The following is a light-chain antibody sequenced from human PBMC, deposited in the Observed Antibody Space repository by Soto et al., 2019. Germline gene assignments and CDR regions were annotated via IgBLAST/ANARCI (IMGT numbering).Light chain of an antibody. CDR1: SSDVGAYDY. Sequence: QSVLTQPASVSGSPGQSIAISCTGTSSDVGAYDYVSWYQQHPGKAPKVMIYDVSNRPSGVSNRFSGSKSDNTASLTISGLQAEDGADYYCSSYTSSSTYVFGNGTKVTVL. V-gene: IGLV2-14*01. J-gene: IGLJ1*01. CDR2: DVS. CDR3: SSYTSSSTYV.